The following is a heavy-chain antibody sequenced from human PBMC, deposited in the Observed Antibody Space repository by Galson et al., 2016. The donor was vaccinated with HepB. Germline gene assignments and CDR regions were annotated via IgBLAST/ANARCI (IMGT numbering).Heavy chain of an antibody. D-gene: IGHD3-9*01. CDR1: GFTFSSYA. CDR3: AKSFLEYDILTGYYRRGADY. Sequence: SLRLSCAASGFTFSSYAMSWVRQAPGKGLEWVSSSGSGGPTYYADSVKGRFTISRDNSKNTLFLQMHSLRADDTAVYYCAKSFLEYDILTGYYRRGADYWGQGTLVTGSS. J-gene: IGHJ4*02. CDR2: SGSGGPT. V-gene: IGHV3-23*01.